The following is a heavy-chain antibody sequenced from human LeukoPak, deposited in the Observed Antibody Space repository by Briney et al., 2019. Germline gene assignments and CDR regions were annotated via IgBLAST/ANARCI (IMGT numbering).Heavy chain of an antibody. CDR3: ARDTSAEGYLDY. Sequence: PSQTLSLTCTVSGGSISISGYYWTWIRQHPGKGLEWSGYIHYSGNTYYNPSLKSRVTIAVDTSKNQFSLKMNSVTAADTALYYCARDTSAEGYLDYWGQGTLVTVSS. CDR1: GGSISISGYY. J-gene: IGHJ4*02. CDR2: IHYSGNT. V-gene: IGHV4-31*03.